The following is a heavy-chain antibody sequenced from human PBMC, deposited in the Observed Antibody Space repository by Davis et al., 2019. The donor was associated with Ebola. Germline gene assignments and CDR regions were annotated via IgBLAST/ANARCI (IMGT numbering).Heavy chain of an antibody. CDR3: ARLAATTSRGNWCDP. CDR1: GGSTSSYY. J-gene: IGHJ5*02. Sequence: SESLSLTCPVSGGSTSSYYWSCIRQPPGKGLEWIGYIYYSGSTNYNPSPKSRVTISVDTSKTQFSLKLSSVTDADTAVYYCARLAATTSRGNWCDPWGQGTLVTVSS. D-gene: IGHD5-12*01. CDR2: IYYSGST. V-gene: IGHV4-59*08.